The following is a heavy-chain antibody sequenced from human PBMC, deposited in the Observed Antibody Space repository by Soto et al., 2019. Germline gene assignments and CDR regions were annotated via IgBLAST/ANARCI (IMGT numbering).Heavy chain of an antibody. CDR3: ARDRIPDPLTSLGAGMDV. Sequence: GASVKVSCKASGYTFTSYYMHWVRQAPGQGLEWMGIINPSGGSTSYAQKFQGRVTMTRDTSTSTVYMELSSLRSEDTAVYYCARDRIPDPLTSLGAGMDVWGQGTTVTVSS. D-gene: IGHD3-10*01. V-gene: IGHV1-46*01. CDR1: GYTFTSYY. CDR2: INPSGGST. J-gene: IGHJ6*02.